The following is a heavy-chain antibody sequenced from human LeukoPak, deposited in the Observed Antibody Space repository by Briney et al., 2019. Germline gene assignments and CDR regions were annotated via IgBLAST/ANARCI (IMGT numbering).Heavy chain of an antibody. Sequence: GGSLRLSCAASGFTVSSNYMSWVRQAPGKGLECVSVIYSGGSTYYADSVKGRFTISRDNSKNTLYLQMDSLRAEDTAVYYCAREEFYGSGSSNYYYGMDVWGQGTMVTVSS. V-gene: IGHV3-66*01. CDR2: IYSGGST. D-gene: IGHD3-10*01. J-gene: IGHJ6*02. CDR1: GFTVSSNY. CDR3: AREEFYGSGSSNYYYGMDV.